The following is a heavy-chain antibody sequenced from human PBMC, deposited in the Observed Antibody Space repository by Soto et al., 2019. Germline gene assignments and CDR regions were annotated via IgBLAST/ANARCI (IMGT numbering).Heavy chain of an antibody. D-gene: IGHD2-15*01. CDR1: GFAFSTYA. J-gene: IGHJ4*02. Sequence: DVNLLQSGGGSAQPGGSLRLSCATSGFAFSTYAMTWVRQVPGRGLEWVSAILPDETGFYTVSVKGRFTISRDNFRGILYLQMNDLWVEDAAIYFCAKDRLHTSGQRFYFDSWGQGSLVPVSS. V-gene: IGHV3-23*01. CDR3: AKDRLHTSGQRFYFDS. CDR2: ILPDETG.